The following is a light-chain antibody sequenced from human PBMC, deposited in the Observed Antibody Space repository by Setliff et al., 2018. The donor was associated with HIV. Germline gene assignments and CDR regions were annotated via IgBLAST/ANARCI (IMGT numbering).Light chain of an antibody. CDR1: SSDVGAYNY. Sequence: QSVLTQPASVSGSPGQSITISCTGTSSDVGAYNYVSWYQQHPGKAPKLMIYDVSNRPSGVSNRFSGSKSGNTASLTISGLQAEDEADYYCSSYTSSTNWVFGGGTKVTVL. V-gene: IGLV2-14*03. J-gene: IGLJ3*02. CDR2: DVS. CDR3: SSYTSSTNWV.